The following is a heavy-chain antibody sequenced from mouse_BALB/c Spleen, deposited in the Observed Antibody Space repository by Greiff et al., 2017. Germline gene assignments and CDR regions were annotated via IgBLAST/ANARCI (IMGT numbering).Heavy chain of an antibody. CDR2: INPNNGGT. D-gene: IGHD2-2*01. J-gene: IGHJ4*01. CDR3: ARSHLYGYDDGGASMDY. V-gene: IGHV1-18*01. Sequence: GQLQQSGPELVKPGASVKIPCKASGYTFTDYNMDWVKQSHGKSLEWIGDINPNNGGTIYNQKFKGKATLTVDKSSSTAYMELRSLTSEDTAVYYCARSHLYGYDDGGASMDYWGQGTSVTVSS. CDR1: GYTFTDYN.